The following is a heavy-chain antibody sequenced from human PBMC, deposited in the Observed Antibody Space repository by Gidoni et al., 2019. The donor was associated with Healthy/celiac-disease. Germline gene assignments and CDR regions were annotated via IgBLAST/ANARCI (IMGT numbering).Heavy chain of an antibody. CDR2: IYYSGST. Sequence: QVQLQESGPGLVKPSETLSLTCTVPGGSISSYYWSWIRQPPGKGLEWIGYIYYSGSTNYNPALKSRVTISVDTSKNPFSLKLSSVTAADTAVYYCARAPSYYYGSGSYYIRGAWFDPWGQGTLVTVSS. CDR1: GGSISSYY. D-gene: IGHD3-10*01. CDR3: ARAPSYYYGSGSYYIRGAWFDP. J-gene: IGHJ5*02. V-gene: IGHV4-59*01.